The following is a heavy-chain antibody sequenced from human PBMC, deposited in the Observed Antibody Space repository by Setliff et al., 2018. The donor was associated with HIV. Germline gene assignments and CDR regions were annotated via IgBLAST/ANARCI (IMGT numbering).Heavy chain of an antibody. J-gene: IGHJ3*02. CDR3: ARTMTDDDDAFDI. CDR1: GGSISSYY. CDR2: IYYSGST. D-gene: IGHD4-17*01. Sequence: PSETLSLTCTVSGGSISSYYWTWIRQPPGKGLEWIGYIYYSGSTNYNPLLKSRVTISVDTSKNQFSLKLSSVTAADTAVYYCARTMTDDDDAFDIWGQGTMVTVSS. V-gene: IGHV4-59*01.